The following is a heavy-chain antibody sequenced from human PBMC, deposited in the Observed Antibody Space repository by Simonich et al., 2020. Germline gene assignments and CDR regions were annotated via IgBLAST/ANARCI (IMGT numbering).Heavy chain of an antibody. V-gene: IGHV3-30*07. CDR2: ISYDGINT. Sequence: QVQLVESGGGVVQPGRSLRLSCAASGVTFSSYAMHWVRQALGKGLEWVEVISYDGINTYYADSVKGRFTISRDNSKNTLYLQMNSLRAEDTAVYYCARDGERYCGGDCYSYFDYWGQGTLVTVSS. J-gene: IGHJ4*02. D-gene: IGHD2-21*02. CDR3: ARDGERYCGGDCYSYFDY. CDR1: GVTFSSYA.